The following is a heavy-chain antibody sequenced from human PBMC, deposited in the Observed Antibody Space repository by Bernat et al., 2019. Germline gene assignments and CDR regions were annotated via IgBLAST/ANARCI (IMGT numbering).Heavy chain of an antibody. Sequence: EVQLVESGGGLVKPGGSLRLSCAASGFTFSNAWMNWVRQAPGKGLEWVGRIKSKTDGGTTDYAAPVKGRFTISRDDSKNTLYLQMNSLKTEDTAVYYCTSGPSRCSGGSCYRDYWGQGTLVTVSS. CDR3: TSGPSRCSGGSCYRDY. CDR1: GFTFSNAW. J-gene: IGHJ4*02. CDR2: IKSKTDGGTT. D-gene: IGHD2-15*01. V-gene: IGHV3-15*07.